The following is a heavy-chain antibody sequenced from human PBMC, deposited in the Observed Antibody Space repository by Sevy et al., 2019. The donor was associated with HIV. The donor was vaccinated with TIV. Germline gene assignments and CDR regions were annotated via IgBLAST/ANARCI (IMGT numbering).Heavy chain of an antibody. J-gene: IGHJ3*02. CDR1: RFTFSNFW. CDR3: ARWRTAITAFDI. CDR2: IKQDGSEK. Sequence: GGSLRLSCAASRFTFSNFWMTGVRQAPWKGLEWVANIKQDGSEKYYVDSVRGRFTISRDNAKNSLYLQMNSLRAEDTAVYYCARWRTAITAFDIWGQGTMVTVSS. D-gene: IGHD5-18*01. V-gene: IGHV3-7*01.